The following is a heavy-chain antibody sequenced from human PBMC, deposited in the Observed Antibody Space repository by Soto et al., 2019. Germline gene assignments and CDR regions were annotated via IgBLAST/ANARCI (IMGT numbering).Heavy chain of an antibody. J-gene: IGHJ4*02. Sequence: WGSLRLSCAASGFMFSIYEMNWVRQAPWKWLEWVSSISSGGINIHYADSVKFRFTISRDNAKNTLYLQMNSLRAEDTAVYYCAKQSTAAAGTGYWGQGTLVTVSS. D-gene: IGHD6-13*01. V-gene: IGHV3-48*03. CDR2: ISSGGINI. CDR3: AKQSTAAAGTGY. CDR1: GFMFSIYE.